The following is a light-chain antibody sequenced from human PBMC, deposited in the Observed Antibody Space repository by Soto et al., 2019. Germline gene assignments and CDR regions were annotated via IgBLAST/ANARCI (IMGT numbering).Light chain of an antibody. CDR2: GAS. J-gene: IGKJ1*01. Sequence: EIVLTQSPGTLSLSPGERATLSCRASQSVSSSYLAWYQQKPGQAPRLLIYGASSRATGIPDRFSGSGSGTDFTLTISRLEPEDFGVYYCQQYGSSPPTFGPGTKVEIK. CDR3: QQYGSSPPT. CDR1: QSVSSSY. V-gene: IGKV3-20*01.